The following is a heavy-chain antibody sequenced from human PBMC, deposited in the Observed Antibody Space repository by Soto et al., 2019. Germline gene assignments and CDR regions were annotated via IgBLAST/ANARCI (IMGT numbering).Heavy chain of an antibody. V-gene: IGHV1-69*01. D-gene: IGHD3-3*01. J-gene: IGHJ3*02. CDR1: GGTFSSYA. CDR3: ARDSPRGGYYTGGDAFDI. Sequence: QVQLVQSGAEVKKPGSSVKVSCKASGGTFSSYAISWVRQAPGQGLEWMGGITPIFGTANYAQKFQGRVTITADESTSTAYMELSSLRSEDTAVYYCARDSPRGGYYTGGDAFDIWGQGTMVTVSS. CDR2: ITPIFGTA.